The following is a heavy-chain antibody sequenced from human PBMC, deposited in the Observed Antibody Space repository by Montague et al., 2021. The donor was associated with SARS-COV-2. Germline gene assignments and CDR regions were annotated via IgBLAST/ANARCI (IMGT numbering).Heavy chain of an antibody. Sequence: SETLSLTCTVSGGSISSSSNYWGWIRQPPGKGLVWNGSNYYSGRTYYNSSLKSRVTISVDTSKNQFSLKLNSVAAADTAVYYCARLVWFGEFSSENWFDPWGQGTLVTVSS. CDR3: ARLVWFGEFSSENWFDP. V-gene: IGHV4-39*01. CDR2: NYYSGRT. D-gene: IGHD3-10*01. CDR1: GGSISSSSNY. J-gene: IGHJ5*02.